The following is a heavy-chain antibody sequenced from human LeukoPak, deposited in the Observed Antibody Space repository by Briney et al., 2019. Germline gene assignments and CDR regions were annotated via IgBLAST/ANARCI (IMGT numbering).Heavy chain of an antibody. CDR3: ARVGDDYDILTNWFDP. J-gene: IGHJ5*02. CDR1: GYTFTSYG. CDR2: ISAYNGNT. D-gene: IGHD3-9*01. V-gene: IGHV1-18*04. Sequence: ASVKVSCKASGYTFTSYGISWVRQPPGQGLEWMGWISAYNGNTNYAQKLQGRVTMTTDTSTSTAYVELRSLRSDDTAVYYCARVGDDYDILTNWFDPWGQGTLVTVSS.